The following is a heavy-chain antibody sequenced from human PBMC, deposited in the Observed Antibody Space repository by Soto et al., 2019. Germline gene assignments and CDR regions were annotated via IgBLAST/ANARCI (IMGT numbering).Heavy chain of an antibody. CDR1: GGAFNSDG. J-gene: IGHJ4*02. Sequence: RTGSASGGAFNSDGIYWVRGAPGKGPERVAEIWYDGSNKYYADSVKGRFSISRDNSKNTVYLQMNSLRDDDTAVYYCARDREPASGGCHYGSGRLNFAYWGQGTLVTVYS. V-gene: IGHV3-33*07. CDR2: IWYDGSNK. D-gene: IGHD3-10*01. CDR3: ARDREPASGGCHYGSGRLNFAY.